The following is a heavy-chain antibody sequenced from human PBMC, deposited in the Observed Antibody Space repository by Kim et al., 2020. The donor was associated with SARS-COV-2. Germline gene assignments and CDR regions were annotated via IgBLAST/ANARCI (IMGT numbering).Heavy chain of an antibody. V-gene: IGHV4-34*01. CDR1: GGSFSGYY. D-gene: IGHD3-9*01. CDR2: INHSGST. Sequence: SETLSLTCAVYGGSFSGYYWSWIRQPPGKGLEWIGEINHSGSTNYNPSLKSRVTISVDTSKNQFSLKLSSVTAADTAVYYCARGGILTGYSDYWGQGTLV. CDR3: ARGGILTGYSDY. J-gene: IGHJ4*02.